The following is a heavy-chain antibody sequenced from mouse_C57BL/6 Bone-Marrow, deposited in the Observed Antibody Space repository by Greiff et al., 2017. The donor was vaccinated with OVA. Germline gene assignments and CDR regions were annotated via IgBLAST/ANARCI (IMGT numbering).Heavy chain of an antibody. CDR3: ARYYYGSSSLCAMDY. CDR1: GFTFSSYG. V-gene: IGHV5-6*01. Sequence: EVKLMESGGDLVKPGGSLKLSCAASGFTFSSYGMSWVRQTPDKRLEWVATISSGGSYTYYPDSVKGRFTISRDNAENTLYLQMSSLKSDDTAMYYCARYYYGSSSLCAMDYWGQGTSVTVSS. J-gene: IGHJ4*01. D-gene: IGHD1-1*01. CDR2: ISSGGSYT.